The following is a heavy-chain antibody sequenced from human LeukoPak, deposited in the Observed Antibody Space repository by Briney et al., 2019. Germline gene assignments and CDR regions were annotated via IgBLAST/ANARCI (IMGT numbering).Heavy chain of an antibody. D-gene: IGHD2-15*01. CDR1: GGSISSYY. CDR2: IYYSGST. J-gene: IGHJ5*02. V-gene: IGHV4-59*08. Sequence: SETLSLTCTVSGGSISSYYWSWIRQPPGKGLEWIGYIYYSGSTNYNPSLKSRVTISVDTSKNQFSLKLSSVTAADTAVYYCARQQLGYCSGGSCEQEWFDPWGQGTLVTVSS. CDR3: ARQQLGYCSGGSCEQEWFDP.